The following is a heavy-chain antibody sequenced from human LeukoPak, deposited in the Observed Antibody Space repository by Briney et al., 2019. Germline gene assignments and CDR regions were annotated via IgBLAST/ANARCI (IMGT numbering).Heavy chain of an antibody. Sequence: ASVKVSCKASGYTFTSYAISWVRQAPGQGLEWMGGIIPIFGTANYAQKFQGRVTITADESTSTAYMELSSLRSEDTAVYYCARGRPSSSWYEYFQHWGQGTLVTVSS. J-gene: IGHJ1*01. CDR3: ARGRPSSSWYEYFQH. CDR1: GYTFTSYA. D-gene: IGHD6-13*01. CDR2: IIPIFGTA. V-gene: IGHV1-69*13.